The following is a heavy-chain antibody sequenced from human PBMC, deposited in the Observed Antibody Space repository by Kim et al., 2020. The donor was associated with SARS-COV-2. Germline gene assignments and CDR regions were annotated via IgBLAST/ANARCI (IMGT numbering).Heavy chain of an antibody. V-gene: IGHV4-59*01. D-gene: IGHD6-19*01. CDR3: ARDRAVAGSPRYGYYYYYGMDV. CDR2: IYYSGST. Sequence: SETLSLTCTVSGGSISSYYWSWIRQPPGKGLEWIGYIYYSGSTNYNPSLKSRVTISVDTSKNQFSLKLSSVTAADTAVYYCARDRAVAGSPRYGYYYYYGMDVWGQGTTVTVSS. J-gene: IGHJ6*02. CDR1: GGSISSYY.